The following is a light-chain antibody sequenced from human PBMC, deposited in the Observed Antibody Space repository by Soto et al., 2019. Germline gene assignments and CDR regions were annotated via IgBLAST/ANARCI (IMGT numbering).Light chain of an antibody. CDR1: QSVGSSY. Sequence: EVVLTQSPGTLSLSPGEGPTLSCRASQSVGSSYLAWYQQGPGQAPRLLITGASNRATGVADRFSGSGSGTDFTLTISRLEPEDFAVYYCHQYGDSPQTFGQGTRWIS. CDR3: HQYGDSPQT. CDR2: GAS. J-gene: IGKJ1*01. V-gene: IGKV3-20*01.